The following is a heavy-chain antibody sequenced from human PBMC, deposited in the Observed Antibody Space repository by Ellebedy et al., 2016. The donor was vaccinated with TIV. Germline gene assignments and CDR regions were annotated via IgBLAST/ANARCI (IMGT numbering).Heavy chain of an antibody. CDR1: GGSINSYY. J-gene: IGHJ4*02. V-gene: IGHV4-59*01. CDR2: IHHSGNS. Sequence: MPGGFLRLSCSVSGGSINSYYWTWIRQLPGQGLEWIGDIHHSGNSHIHPSLKSRVTLSLDTSKNQFSLKLTSVTAADTSVYYCARLWSGYSGYYFDFWGQGALVTVSS. D-gene: IGHD3-3*01. CDR3: ARLWSGYSGYYFDF.